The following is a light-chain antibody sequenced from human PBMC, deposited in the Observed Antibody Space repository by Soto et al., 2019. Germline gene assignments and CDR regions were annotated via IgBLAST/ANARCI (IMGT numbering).Light chain of an antibody. CDR2: EGS. V-gene: IGLV2-23*01. CDR1: RSDVGSYNL. J-gene: IGLJ1*01. CDR3: CSYAGSSSYV. Sequence: QSVLTQPASVSGSPGQSITISCTGTRSDVGSYNLVSWYQQHPGKAPKLMICEGSKRPSGVSDRFSGSKSGNTASLTISGLQAEDEADYYCCSYAGSSSYVFGTGTKLPVL.